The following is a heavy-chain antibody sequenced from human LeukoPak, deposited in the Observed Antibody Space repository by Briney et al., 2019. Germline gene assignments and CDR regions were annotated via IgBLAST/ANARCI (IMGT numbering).Heavy chain of an antibody. Sequence: ASVKVSCKASGYTFTSYGISWVRQAPGQGVEWMGWISACNGNTNYAWKLQGRVTMTPDTSPSTAYMELRSLRSDDTAVYYCARDSPNWNDVMAVAFDIWGQGTMVTVSS. CDR1: GYTFTSYG. V-gene: IGHV1-18*01. CDR3: ARDSPNWNDVMAVAFDI. J-gene: IGHJ3*02. D-gene: IGHD1-1*01. CDR2: ISACNGNT.